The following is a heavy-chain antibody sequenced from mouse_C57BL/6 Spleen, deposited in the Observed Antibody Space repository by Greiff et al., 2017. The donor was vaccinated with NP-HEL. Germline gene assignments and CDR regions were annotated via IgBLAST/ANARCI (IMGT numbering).Heavy chain of an antibody. CDR2: IRSKSNNYAT. Sequence: EVQLVESGGGLVQPKGSLKLSCAASGFSFNTYAMNWVRQAPGKGLEWVARIRSKSNNYATYYADSVKDRFTISRDDSESMLYLQMNNLKTEDTAMYYCVRQRDSIYDGYYFDYWGQGTTLTVSS. CDR3: VRQRDSIYDGYYFDY. CDR1: GFSFNTYA. D-gene: IGHD2-3*01. J-gene: IGHJ2*01. V-gene: IGHV10-1*01.